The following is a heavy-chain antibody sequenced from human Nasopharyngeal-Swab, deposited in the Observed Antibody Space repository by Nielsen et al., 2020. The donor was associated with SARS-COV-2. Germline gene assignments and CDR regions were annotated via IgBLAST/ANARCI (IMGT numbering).Heavy chain of an antibody. CDR2: IWYDGSNK. J-gene: IGHJ3*02. V-gene: IGHV3-33*08. CDR3: ARVKDPYGAFDI. D-gene: IGHD4-17*01. CDR1: GFTFSIYA. Sequence: GESLKISCAASGFTFSIYAMSWVRQAPGKGLEWVAVIWYDGSNKYYADSVKGRFTISRDNSKNTLYLQMNSLRAEDTAVYYCARVKDPYGAFDIWGQGTMVTVSS.